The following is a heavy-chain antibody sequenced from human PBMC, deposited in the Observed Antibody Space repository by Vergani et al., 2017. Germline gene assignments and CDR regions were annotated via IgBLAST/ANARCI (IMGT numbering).Heavy chain of an antibody. J-gene: IGHJ6*03. V-gene: IGHV1-46*01. Sequence: QVQLVQSGAEVKKPGASVTVSCKASGYTFTSYYMHWVRQAPGQGLEWMGISNPSGGSTSYAQKIQGRVTMTMDTSTSTVYMELGSLRSEDTAVYYCARDYLGYCSSTSCYTVSYYMDVWGKGTTVTVSS. CDR1: GYTFTSYY. D-gene: IGHD2-2*02. CDR3: ARDYLGYCSSTSCYTVSYYMDV. CDR2: SNPSGGST.